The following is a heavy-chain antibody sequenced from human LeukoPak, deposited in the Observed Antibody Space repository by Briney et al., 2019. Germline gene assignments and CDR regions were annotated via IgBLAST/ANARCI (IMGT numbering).Heavy chain of an antibody. J-gene: IGHJ6*03. CDR1: GFTFSSYG. CDR2: IWYDGSNK. D-gene: IGHD2-15*01. CDR3: AKGFSYCSGGSCYPNTYYYYYMDV. Sequence: GGSLRLSCAASGFTFSSYGMHWVRQAPGKGLEWVAVIWYDGSNKYYADSVKGRFTISRDNSKNTLYLQTNSLRAEDTAVYYCAKGFSYCSGGSCYPNTYYYYYMDVWGKGATVTVSS. V-gene: IGHV3-33*06.